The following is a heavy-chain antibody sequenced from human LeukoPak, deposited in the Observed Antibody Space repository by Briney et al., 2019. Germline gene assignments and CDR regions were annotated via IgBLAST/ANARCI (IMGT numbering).Heavy chain of an antibody. CDR2: INHSGST. V-gene: IGHV4-34*01. D-gene: IGHD3-3*01. J-gene: IGHJ4*02. CDR3: ARLQFLSGGYYAFDS. CDR1: GGSFSGYY. Sequence: SETLSLTCAVYGGSFSGYYWSWIRQPPGKGLEWIGEINHSGSTNYNPSLKSRVTISVDTSKNQLSLKLSSVTAADTAVYYCARLQFLSGGYYAFDSWGQGSQVSVSS.